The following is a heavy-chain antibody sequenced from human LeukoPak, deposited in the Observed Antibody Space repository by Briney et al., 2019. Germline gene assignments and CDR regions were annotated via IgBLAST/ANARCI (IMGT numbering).Heavy chain of an antibody. CDR1: GGSITGYY. CDR2: IYHSGST. J-gene: IGHJ6*03. Sequence: SETLSLTCNVSGGSITGYYWRWVRQSPGKGLEWVGYIYHSGSTNYNPSLKCRVTLSVDTSNEHISLKLNSVTAADTAVYYCARRPIVPGVDNYYYFMDVWGEGATVIVSS. V-gene: IGHV4-59*08. CDR3: ARRPIVPGVDNYYYFMDV. D-gene: IGHD5-12*01.